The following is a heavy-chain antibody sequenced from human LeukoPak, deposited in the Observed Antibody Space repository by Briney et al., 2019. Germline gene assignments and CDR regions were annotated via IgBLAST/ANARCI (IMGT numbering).Heavy chain of an antibody. D-gene: IGHD1-14*01. V-gene: IGHV3-13*01. J-gene: IGHJ3*02. CDR3: ARALFRNDAFDI. Sequence: GSLRLSCAASGFTFSSYDMHWVRQATGKGLEWVSAIGTAGDTYYPGSVKGRFTISRENAKNSLYLQMNSLRAGDTAVYYCARALFRNDAFDIWGQGTMVTVSS. CDR1: GFTFSSYD. CDR2: IGTAGDT.